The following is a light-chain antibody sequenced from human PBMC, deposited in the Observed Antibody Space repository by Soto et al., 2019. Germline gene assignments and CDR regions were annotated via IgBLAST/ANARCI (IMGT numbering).Light chain of an antibody. J-gene: IGKJ1*01. CDR2: GAS. CDR1: QSVSSY. CDR3: QQYGSSPPWT. Sequence: EIVMTQSPATLSLSPGERATLSCRASQSVSSYLAWYQQKPGQAPRLPIYGASSRATGIPDRFSGSGSGTDFTLTISRLEPEDFAVYYCQQYGSSPPWTFGQGTKVDIK. V-gene: IGKV3-20*01.